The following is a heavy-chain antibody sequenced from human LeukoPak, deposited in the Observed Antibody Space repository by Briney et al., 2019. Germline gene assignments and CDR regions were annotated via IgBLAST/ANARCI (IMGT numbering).Heavy chain of an antibody. J-gene: IGHJ3*02. CDR1: GGSISSYY. V-gene: IGHV4-59*01. D-gene: IGHD1-26*01. CDR3: AGSYEYAFDI. CDR2: IYYSGST. Sequence: SETLSLTCTVSGGSISSYYWSWIRQPPGKGLEWIGYIYYSGSTNYNPSLKSRVTISVDTSKNQFSLKLSSVTAADTAVCYCAGSYEYAFDIWGQGTMVTVSS.